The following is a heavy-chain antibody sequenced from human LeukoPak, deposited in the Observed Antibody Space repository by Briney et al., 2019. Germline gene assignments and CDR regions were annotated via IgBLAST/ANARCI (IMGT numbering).Heavy chain of an antibody. J-gene: IGHJ4*02. D-gene: IGHD3-10*01. CDR3: ARDSKGYYYGSGSYRAFDY. CDR1: GGTFSSYA. CDR2: IIPIFGTA. Sequence: VASVKVSCKASGGTFSSYAISWVRQAPGQGLEWMGGIIPIFGTANYAQKFQGRVTITADESTSTAYMELSSLRSEDTAVYYCARDSKGYYYGSGSYRAFDYWGQGTLVTVSS. V-gene: IGHV1-69*13.